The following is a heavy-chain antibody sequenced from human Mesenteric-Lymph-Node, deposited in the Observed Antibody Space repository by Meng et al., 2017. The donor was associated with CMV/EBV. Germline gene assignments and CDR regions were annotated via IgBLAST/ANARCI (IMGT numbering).Heavy chain of an antibody. V-gene: IGHV4-34*01. CDR2: INHSGST. Sequence: QVELPQGGAGLLKPSETLSLTCAVYGWSASGYYWSWIRQPPGKGLEWIGEINHSGSTNYNPSLKSRVTISVDTSKNQFSRKLSSVTAADTAVYYCARHQRWLKSEGGFNYWGQGTLVTVSS. CDR3: ARHQRWLKSEGGFNY. CDR1: GWSASGYY. J-gene: IGHJ4*02. D-gene: IGHD4-23*01.